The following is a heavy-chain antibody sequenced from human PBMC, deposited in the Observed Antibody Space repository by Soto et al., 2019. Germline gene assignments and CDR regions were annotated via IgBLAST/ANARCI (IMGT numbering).Heavy chain of an antibody. V-gene: IGHV1-8*01. CDR2: MNPNSGNT. CDR3: ARRLYYDFWSGYYTGDYGMDV. Sequence: ASVKVSCKASGYTFTSYDINWVRQATGQGLEWMGWMNPNSGNTGYAQKFQGRVTMTRNTSISTAYMELSSLRSEDTAVYYCARRLYYDFWSGYYTGDYGMDVWGQGTTVTVSS. J-gene: IGHJ6*02. D-gene: IGHD3-3*01. CDR1: GYTFTSYD.